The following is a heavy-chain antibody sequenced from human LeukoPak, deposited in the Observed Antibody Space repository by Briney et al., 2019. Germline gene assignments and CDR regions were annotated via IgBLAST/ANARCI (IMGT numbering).Heavy chain of an antibody. CDR1: GYTFTSYY. CDR2: INPSGGST. D-gene: IGHD6-19*01. CDR3: ASSRSVAGTKFDY. J-gene: IGHJ4*02. Sequence: GASVKVSCKASGYTFTSYYMHWVRQAPGQGLEWMGVINPSGGSTSYAQKFQGRVTMTRDTSTSTVYMELSSLRSEDTAVYYCASSRSVAGTKFDYWGQGTLVTVSS. V-gene: IGHV1-46*01.